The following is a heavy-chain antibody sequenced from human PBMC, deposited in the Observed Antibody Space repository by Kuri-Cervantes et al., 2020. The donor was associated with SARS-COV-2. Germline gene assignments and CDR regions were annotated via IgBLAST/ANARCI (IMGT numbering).Heavy chain of an antibody. CDR2: MKGDGSQE. V-gene: IGHV3-7*01. D-gene: IGHD3-22*01. Sequence: GGSLRLSCAASGLTVSSNYMSWLRQVPGKGLEWVASMKGDGSQETYLDSVRGRFAISRDNVQNLLWLQMNSLRADDTAVYYCAKYYSTSGYFSWGQGTLVTVSS. CDR3: AKYYSTSGYFS. CDR1: GLTVSSNY. J-gene: IGHJ5*02.